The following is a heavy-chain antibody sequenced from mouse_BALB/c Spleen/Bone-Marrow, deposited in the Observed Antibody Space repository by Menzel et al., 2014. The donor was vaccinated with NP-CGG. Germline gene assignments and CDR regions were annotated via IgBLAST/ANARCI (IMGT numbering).Heavy chain of an antibody. Sequence: QVQLQQSGPGLVAPSQSLSITCTVSGFSLSSHGVHWVRQPPGKVLEWLGVIWAGGSTNYNSALMSRLSISKDNSKSQVFLKMNSLQTDDAAMYYCARGSYYEGAMDYWGQGTSVTVSS. CDR3: ARGSYYEGAMDY. D-gene: IGHD1-1*01. V-gene: IGHV2-9*02. CDR2: IWAGGST. CDR1: GFSLSSHG. J-gene: IGHJ4*01.